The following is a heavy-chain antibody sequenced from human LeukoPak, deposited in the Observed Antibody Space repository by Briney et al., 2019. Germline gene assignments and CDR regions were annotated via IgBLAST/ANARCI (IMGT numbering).Heavy chain of an antibody. D-gene: IGHD4/OR15-4a*01. J-gene: IGHJ4*02. CDR1: GFTVSSNY. CDR2: IYSGSST. Sequence: PGGSLRLSCAASGFTVSSNYMSWVRQAPGKGLEWVSVIYSGSSTSYADSVKGRFTISRDNSKNTLYLHMNGLRAEDTAVYYCARVSSLYGGNPFDYWGQGTLVTVSS. V-gene: IGHV3-53*01. CDR3: ARVSSLYGGNPFDY.